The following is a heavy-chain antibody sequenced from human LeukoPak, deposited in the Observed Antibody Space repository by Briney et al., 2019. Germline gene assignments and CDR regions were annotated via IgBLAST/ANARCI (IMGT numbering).Heavy chain of an antibody. D-gene: IGHD1-1*01. J-gene: IGHJ5*02. CDR1: RGTFSTYA. CDR3: AIDSGIDGKTRWFDP. Sequence: ASVKVSCKASRGTFSTYAISWVRQAPGKGLEYMGGLDPDDGKIIDAQKFQDRVTMTEDTSTDTAYMELSSLRSEDTAVYYCAIDSGIDGKTRWFDPWGQGTLVIVS. V-gene: IGHV1-24*01. CDR2: LDPDDGKI.